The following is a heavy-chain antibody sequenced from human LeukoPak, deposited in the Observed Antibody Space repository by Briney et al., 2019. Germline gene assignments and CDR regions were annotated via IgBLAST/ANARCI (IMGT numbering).Heavy chain of an antibody. D-gene: IGHD5-24*01. CDR1: GYSFATNW. Sequence: GESLKISCKASGYSFATNWIGWVRQLPGKGLEWMGIIYPGDSDTRYSPSFQGQVIISAVTSISTAYLQWSSLKASDTAMYYCARLRDGYKYYFYYGMDVWGQGTTVTVSS. CDR3: ARLRDGYKYYFYYGMDV. J-gene: IGHJ6*02. CDR2: IYPGDSDT. V-gene: IGHV5-51*01.